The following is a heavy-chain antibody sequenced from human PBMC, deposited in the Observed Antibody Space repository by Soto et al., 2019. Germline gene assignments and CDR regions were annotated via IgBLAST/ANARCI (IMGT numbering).Heavy chain of an antibody. CDR3: ARATSATPFDL. V-gene: IGHV4-30-4*01. Sequence: QVQMQESGPGLVKPSQTLSLTCTVSGGSISSGDYYWSWIRQPPGKGLEWIGYIYYSGTTYYNPSLKRRVTISVETSKNPCSRKLSSVTAADTVVYYGARATSATPFDLWGRGTLFTVSS. J-gene: IGHJ2*01. CDR1: GGSISSGDYY. CDR2: IYYSGTT. D-gene: IGHD2-15*01.